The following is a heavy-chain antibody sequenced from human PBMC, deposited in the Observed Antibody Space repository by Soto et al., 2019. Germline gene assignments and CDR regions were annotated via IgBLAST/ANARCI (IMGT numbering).Heavy chain of an antibody. CDR1: GGSLTDYY. V-gene: IGHV4-34*01. J-gene: IGHJ4*02. CDR3: ARVRAGYSSSSFDY. D-gene: IGHD6-13*01. CDR2: INDRGVT. Sequence: PSETLSLTCAVYGGSLTDYYWSWIRQPPGKGLEWIGEINDRGVTNYNPSLKSRVTISVDTSKNQFSLKLSSVTAADTAVYYCARVRAGYSSSSFDYWGQGTLVTVSS.